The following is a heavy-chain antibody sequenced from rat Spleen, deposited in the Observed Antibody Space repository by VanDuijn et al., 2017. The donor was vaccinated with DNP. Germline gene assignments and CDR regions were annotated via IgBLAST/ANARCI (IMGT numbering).Heavy chain of an antibody. CDR1: GFTFSDYY. J-gene: IGHJ2*01. D-gene: IGHD4-3*01. V-gene: IGHV5-22*01. CDR3: ASWGIRAYYFDS. CDR2: ITYDGGST. Sequence: EVRLVESGGGLVQPGRSLKLSCAASGFTFSDYYMAWVRQAPTKGLELVAYITYDGGSTYYGDSVKGRFTISRDNTKSTLYLQMNSLRSEDTATYYCASWGIRAYYFDSWGQGVMVTVSS.